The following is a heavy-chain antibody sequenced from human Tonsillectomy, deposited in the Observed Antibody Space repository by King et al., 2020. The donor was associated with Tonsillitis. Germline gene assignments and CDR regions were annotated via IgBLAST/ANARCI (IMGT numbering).Heavy chain of an antibody. J-gene: IGHJ4*02. CDR2: ISWNSGAI. Sequence: LVESGGGLVQPGRSLRLSCEASGFTFDEYAMHWVRQAPGKGLEWVSGISWNSGAIGYADSVKGRFTISRDNAKNSLYLQMNSLRAEEPALYYCAKGVTPTYYDFWSTYWYFDYWGQGTLVTVSS. D-gene: IGHD3-3*01. CDR3: AKGVTPTYYDFWSTYWYFDY. CDR1: GFTFDEYA. V-gene: IGHV3-9*01.